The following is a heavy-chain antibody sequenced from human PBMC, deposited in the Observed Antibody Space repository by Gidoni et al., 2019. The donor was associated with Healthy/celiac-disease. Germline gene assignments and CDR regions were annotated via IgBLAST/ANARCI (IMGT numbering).Heavy chain of an antibody. J-gene: IGHJ4*02. D-gene: IGHD3-22*01. V-gene: IGHV3-30*18. CDR3: AKQRGYDSSGYYFYYFDY. CDR2: ISYDGSNK. Sequence: QVQLVETGGGVVQPGRSLRLSCAASGFTFSRYGMHWVRQAPGKGLEWFAVISYDGSNKYYADSVKGRFTISRDNSKNTLYLQMNSLRAEDTAVYYCAKQRGYDSSGYYFYYFDYWGQGTLVTVSS. CDR1: GFTFSRYG.